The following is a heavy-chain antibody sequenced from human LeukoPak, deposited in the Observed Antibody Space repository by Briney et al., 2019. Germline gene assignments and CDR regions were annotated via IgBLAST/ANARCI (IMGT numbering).Heavy chain of an antibody. CDR1: GYTFTSYG. CDR3: ARLGYCSSTSCPRKYYYYGMDV. D-gene: IGHD2-2*03. Sequence: ASVKVSCKASGYTFTSYGISWVRQAPGQGLEWMGWISAYNGNTNYAQKLQGRVTMTTDTSTSTAYMELRSLRSDDTAVYYCARLGYCSSTSCPRKYYYYGMDVWGKGTTVTVSS. CDR2: ISAYNGNT. V-gene: IGHV1-18*04. J-gene: IGHJ6*04.